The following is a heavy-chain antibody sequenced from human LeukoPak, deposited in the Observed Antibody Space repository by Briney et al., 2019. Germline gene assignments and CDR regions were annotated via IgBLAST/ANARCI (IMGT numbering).Heavy chain of an antibody. V-gene: IGHV3-43*01. CDR1: GFTFDDYT. CDR2: ISWDGGST. Sequence: PGGSLRLSCAASGFTFDDYTMHWVRQAPGKGLEWVSLISWDGGSTYYADSVKGRFTISRDNSKNTLYLQMNSLRAEDTAVYYCAKGDYYGSGSPNWFDPWGQGTLVTVSS. D-gene: IGHD3-10*01. J-gene: IGHJ5*02. CDR3: AKGDYYGSGSPNWFDP.